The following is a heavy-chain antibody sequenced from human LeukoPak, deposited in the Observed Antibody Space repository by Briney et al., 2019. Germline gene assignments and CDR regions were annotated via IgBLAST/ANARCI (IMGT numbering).Heavy chain of an antibody. J-gene: IGHJ4*02. V-gene: IGHV3-53*01. D-gene: IGHD2-15*01. CDR3: AKDRECSGSSCYFDC. CDR1: GFTVSGDY. CDR2: MYSGGAT. Sequence: GGSLRLSCAVSGFTVSGDYMSWVRQAPGKGLEWVSVMYSGGATYYADSVKGRFTISRDNSRNTLYLQMNGLRAEDTAVYYCAKDRECSGSSCYFDCWGQGTLVTVSS.